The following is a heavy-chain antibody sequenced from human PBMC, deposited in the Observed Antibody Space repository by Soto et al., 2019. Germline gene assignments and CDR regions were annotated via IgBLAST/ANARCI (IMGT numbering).Heavy chain of an antibody. J-gene: IGHJ4*02. CDR2: IYHSGAT. Sequence: QVQLQESGPRLVRPSQTLSLTCTVSGESIDTAGYYWTWIRQRPGRGLEWLGFIYHSGATYYRSSMKSRLSISIDRSQNQFSLKVTSVTAADTAVYFCSRGDYWGQGMLVTVSS. CDR1: GESIDTAGYY. V-gene: IGHV4-31*03. CDR3: SRGDY.